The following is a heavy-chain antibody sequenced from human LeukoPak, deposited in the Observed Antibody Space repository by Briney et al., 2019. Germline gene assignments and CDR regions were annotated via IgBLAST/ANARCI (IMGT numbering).Heavy chain of an antibody. D-gene: IGHD4-17*01. J-gene: IGHJ4*02. CDR3: ARGGMTTAMDY. Sequence: ASVKVSCKASGYNFTNYGISWVRQAPGQGLEWMGWITAYNGNRNYAQKLQGRVTMTTDTSTSTAYMELRSLRPDDTAVYYCARGGMTTAMDYWGQGTLVTVSA. CDR1: GYNFTNYG. CDR2: ITAYNGNR. V-gene: IGHV1-18*01.